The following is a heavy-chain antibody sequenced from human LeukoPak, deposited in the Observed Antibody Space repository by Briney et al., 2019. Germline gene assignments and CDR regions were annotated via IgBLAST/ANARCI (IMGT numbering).Heavy chain of an antibody. V-gene: IGHV3-7*01. Sequence: GGSLRLSCAASGFTFCRYWTIWVRKAPGKGLEGVANRKKDGREKYYVDTVKGRFTIYRDKAKNSLYLKMNRLRAEDTAVYYCAGEYSSSWYDAFDIWGQGTMVTVSS. J-gene: IGHJ3*02. CDR2: RKKDGREK. CDR3: AGEYSSSWYDAFDI. D-gene: IGHD6-13*01. CDR1: GFTFCRYW.